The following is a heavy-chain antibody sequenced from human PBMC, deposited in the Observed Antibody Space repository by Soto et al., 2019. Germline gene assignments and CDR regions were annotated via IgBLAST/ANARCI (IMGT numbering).Heavy chain of an antibody. CDR3: ARAGYSSSWFSDYYYYGMDV. Sequence: QDQLVQSGTEVKKPGASVKVSCKASGYTFTSYGITWVRQAPGQGLEWMGWISTDNGHTNYAQKFQGRVTLTTDTSTNAAYMELRRLRSDDTAVYYCARAGYSSSWFSDYYYYGMDVWGQGTTVTVSS. J-gene: IGHJ6*02. V-gene: IGHV1-18*04. CDR2: ISTDNGHT. D-gene: IGHD6-13*01. CDR1: GYTFTSYG.